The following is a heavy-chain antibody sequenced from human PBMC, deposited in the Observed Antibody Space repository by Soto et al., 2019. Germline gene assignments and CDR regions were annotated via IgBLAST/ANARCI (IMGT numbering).Heavy chain of an antibody. CDR1: GFTLSSYA. D-gene: IGHD2-21*01. Sequence: GFLRLSCAASGFTLSSYAMHWVRQAPGKGLEWVAVISYDGSNKYYADSVKGRFTISRDNSKNTLYLQMNRLRAEDTAVYYCERDTQHSCGGDCLGYWGQGTLVTVSS. J-gene: IGHJ4*02. CDR2: ISYDGSNK. V-gene: IGHV3-30-3*01. CDR3: ERDTQHSCGGDCLGY.